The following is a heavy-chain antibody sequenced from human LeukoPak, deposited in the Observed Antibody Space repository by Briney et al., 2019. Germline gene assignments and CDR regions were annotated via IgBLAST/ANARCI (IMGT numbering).Heavy chain of an antibody. CDR2: IRYDGSNK. D-gene: IGHD3-10*01. Sequence: GGSLRLSCAASGFTFSSYGMHWVRQAPGKGLEWVAFIRYDGSNKYYADSVKGRFTISRDNSKNTLYLQMNSLRAEDTAVYYCARAYPNVLLWFGETPNWFDPWGQGTLVTVSS. J-gene: IGHJ5*02. CDR3: ARAYPNVLLWFGETPNWFDP. V-gene: IGHV3-30*02. CDR1: GFTFSSYG.